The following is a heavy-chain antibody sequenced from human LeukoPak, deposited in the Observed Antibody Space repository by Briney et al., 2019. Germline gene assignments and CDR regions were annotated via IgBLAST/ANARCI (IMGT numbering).Heavy chain of an antibody. Sequence: GGSLRLSCAASGFTFTTYAMSWVRQAPGKGLEWVSIISGSGGNTYYADSVKGRFTISRDNSKYTLYLQMNSLRAEDTAVYYCAQGLTIGQYWGQRTLVTVSS. CDR1: GFTFTTYA. V-gene: IGHV3-23*01. CDR3: AQGLTIGQY. J-gene: IGHJ4*02. D-gene: IGHD4/OR15-4a*01. CDR2: ISGSGGNT.